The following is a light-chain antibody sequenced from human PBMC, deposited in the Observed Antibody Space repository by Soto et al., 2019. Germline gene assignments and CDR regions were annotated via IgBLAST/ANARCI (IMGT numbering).Light chain of an antibody. CDR1: QSFIISS. V-gene: IGKV3-20*01. Sequence: EIVLTQSPGTLSLSPWERATLSSMPIQSFIISSLACYQQKPGQAPRLLIYGASSRATGIPDRFRGSRSGTDFPLTISRLEPEDFAVYYCQQYGSSHPVTFGGGTKVHI. CDR2: GAS. CDR3: QQYGSSHPVT. J-gene: IGKJ4*01.